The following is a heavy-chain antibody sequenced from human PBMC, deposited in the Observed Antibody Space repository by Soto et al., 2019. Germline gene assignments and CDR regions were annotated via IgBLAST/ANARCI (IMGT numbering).Heavy chain of an antibody. CDR3: ARDRKKTTVTTSYFDY. CDR1: GFTFSSYA. CDR2: ISYDGSNK. V-gene: IGHV3-30-3*01. Sequence: TGGSLRLSCAASGFTFSSYAMHWVRQAPGKGLEWVAVISYDGSNKYYADSVKGRFTISRDNSKNTLYLQMNSLRAEDTAVYYCARDRKKTTVTTSYFDYWGQGTLVTVSS. J-gene: IGHJ4*02. D-gene: IGHD4-17*01.